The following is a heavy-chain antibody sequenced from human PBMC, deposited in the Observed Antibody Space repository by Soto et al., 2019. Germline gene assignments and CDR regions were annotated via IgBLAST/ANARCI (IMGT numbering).Heavy chain of an antibody. CDR1: GFTFSSYA. CDR3: AKIRSGPGYYGSGSYYASYGMDV. CDR2: ISGSGGST. V-gene: IGHV3-23*01. Sequence: EVQLLESGGGLVQPGGSLRLSCAASGFTFSSYAMSWVRQAPGKGLEWVSAISGSGGSTYYADSVKGRFTISRDNSKNTLYLPMNRLRAEDTAVYYCAKIRSGPGYYGSGSYYASYGMDVWGQGTTVTVSS. D-gene: IGHD3-10*01. J-gene: IGHJ6*02.